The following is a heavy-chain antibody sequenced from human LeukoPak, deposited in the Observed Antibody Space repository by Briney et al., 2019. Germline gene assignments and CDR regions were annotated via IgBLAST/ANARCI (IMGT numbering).Heavy chain of an antibody. J-gene: IGHJ4*02. Sequence: GSLRLSCVASGFTFSSYSMNWVRQAPGKGLEWVSYISSSSSTIYYADSVKGRFTISRDNAKNSLYLQMNSLRAEDTAVYYCARVDGSGSYYNVDYWGQGTLVTVSS. CDR3: ARVDGSGSYYNVDY. CDR1: GFTFSSYS. V-gene: IGHV3-48*04. D-gene: IGHD3-10*01. CDR2: ISSSSSTI.